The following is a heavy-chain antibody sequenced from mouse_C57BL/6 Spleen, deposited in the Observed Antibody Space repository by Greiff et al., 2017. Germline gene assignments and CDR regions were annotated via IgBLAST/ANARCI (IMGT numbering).Heavy chain of an antibody. CDR2: IGPGSGST. CDR1: GYTFTDYS. CDR3: GSAPPGFWVAD. J-gene: IGHJ3*01. V-gene: IGHV1-77*01. Sequence: VNLHQSGAELVKPGASVKISCKASGYTFTDYSINWVKQRPEQGLEWIGNIGPGSGSTYYTEKFKGKATLTADKATSTAYMQLSRLTSEDSAVYFCGSAPPGFWVADWGKGTLVTVS. D-gene: IGHD4-1*01.